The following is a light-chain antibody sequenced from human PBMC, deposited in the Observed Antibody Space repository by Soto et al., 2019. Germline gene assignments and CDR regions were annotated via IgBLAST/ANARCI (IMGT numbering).Light chain of an antibody. CDR1: SSDVGGYNY. CDR3: SSYTSSNTWV. V-gene: IGLV2-14*01. CDR2: EVS. J-gene: IGLJ3*02. Sequence: QSALTPPASVSGSPGQSITISCTGTSSDVGGYNYVSWYLQHPGKAPKLMISEVSNRPSGVSNRFSGSKSGNTASLTISGLQAEDEADYYCSSYTSSNTWVFGGGTKLTVL.